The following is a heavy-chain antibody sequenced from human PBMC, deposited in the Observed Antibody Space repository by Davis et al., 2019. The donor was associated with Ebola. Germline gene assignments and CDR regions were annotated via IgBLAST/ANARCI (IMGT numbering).Heavy chain of an antibody. J-gene: IGHJ4*02. V-gene: IGHV3-7*01. CDR3: ARELYYSDY. Sequence: PGGSLRPSCVGSGFTFRSYWMSWVRHAPGKGLEWVANIKQDGSELYYVDSVKGRFTISRDNAKNSLYLQVNSLRAEDTAMYYCARELYYSDYWGQGTLVTVSS. CDR1: GFTFRSYW. D-gene: IGHD2-15*01. CDR2: IKQDGSEL.